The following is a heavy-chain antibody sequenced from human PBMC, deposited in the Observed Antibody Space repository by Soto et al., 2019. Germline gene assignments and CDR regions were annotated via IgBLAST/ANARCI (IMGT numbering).Heavy chain of an antibody. V-gene: IGHV3-48*03. Sequence: GGSLRLSCAASGFTFSSYEMNWVRQAPGKGLEWVSYISSSDSTIYYADSVKGRFTISRDNAKNSLYLQMNSLRAEDTAVYYCASLDFGITGTSWFDPWGQGTLATVSS. D-gene: IGHD1-7*01. CDR2: ISSSDSTI. CDR3: ASLDFGITGTSWFDP. J-gene: IGHJ5*02. CDR1: GFTFSSYE.